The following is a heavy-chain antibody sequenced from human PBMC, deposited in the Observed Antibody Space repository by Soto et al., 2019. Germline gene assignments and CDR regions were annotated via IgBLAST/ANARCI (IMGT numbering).Heavy chain of an antibody. J-gene: IGHJ6*02. V-gene: IGHV3-72*01. CDR1: GFTFSDHY. CDR3: TRRPPNGGMDV. CDR2: IRNKANSYTT. D-gene: IGHD2-8*01. Sequence: EVQLVESGGGLVQPGGSLRLSCAASGFTFSDHYMDWVRQAPGKGLEGVGRIRNKANSYTTEYAASVKGRFTISRDDSKNSLYLQVNSLKTEDTAVYYCTRRPPNGGMDVWGQGTTVTVSS.